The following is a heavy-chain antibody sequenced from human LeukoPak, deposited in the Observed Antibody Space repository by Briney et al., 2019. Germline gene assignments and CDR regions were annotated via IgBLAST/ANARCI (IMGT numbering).Heavy chain of an antibody. Sequence: ASVKVSCKASGYTFTGYYMHWVRQAPGQGLEWMGWINPNSGGTNYAQKFQGRVTMTRDTSISTAYMELSRLRSDDTAVYYCAMYCGGDCYSDGFGYWGQGTLVTVSS. V-gene: IGHV1-2*02. CDR2: INPNSGGT. CDR1: GYTFTGYY. D-gene: IGHD2-21*02. J-gene: IGHJ4*02. CDR3: AMYCGGDCYSDGFGY.